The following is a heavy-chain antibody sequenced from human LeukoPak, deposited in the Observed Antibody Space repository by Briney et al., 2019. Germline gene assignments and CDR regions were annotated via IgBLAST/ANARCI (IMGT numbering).Heavy chain of an antibody. CDR1: GFTFSRYA. V-gene: IGHV3-21*01. D-gene: IGHD1-26*01. J-gene: IGHJ4*02. CDR2: ISSSSSYI. CDR3: ARDEAGATSH. Sequence: GGSLRLSCAASGFTFSRYAMNWVRQAPGKGLEWVSSISSSSSYIYYADSVKGRFTISRDNAKNSLYLQMNSLRAEDTAVYYCARDEAGATSHWGQGTLVTVSS.